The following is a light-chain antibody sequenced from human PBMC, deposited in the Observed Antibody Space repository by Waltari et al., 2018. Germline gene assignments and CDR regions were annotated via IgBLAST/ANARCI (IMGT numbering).Light chain of an antibody. J-gene: IGLJ3*02. CDR2: TDN. Sequence: QSVLTQPSSASGTPGQRVTISCSGSSSNIGSNYVYWYQQFPGTAPKLLIHTDNRRPSGVPGRFSASKSGASASLAISGLRSDDEADYYCAAWDDSLTGRVFGGGTKLTVL. CDR1: SSNIGSNY. CDR3: AAWDDSLTGRV. V-gene: IGLV1-47*01.